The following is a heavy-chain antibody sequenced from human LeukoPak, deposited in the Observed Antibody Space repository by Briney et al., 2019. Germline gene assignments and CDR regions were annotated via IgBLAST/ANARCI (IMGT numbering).Heavy chain of an antibody. CDR1: GFTYNTYY. CDR3: ARADWVGSGYAGFYSDY. J-gene: IGHJ4*02. CDR2: IRLRDGGT. Sequence: EASVKVSCKASGFTYNTYYLYWMRQAPGQGLEWMGWIRLRDGGTIYAQRFQDRFIMTTDPSTNTASMELRSLTSDDTAVYFCARADWVGSGYAGFYSDYWGQGTLVTVSS. V-gene: IGHV1-2*02. D-gene: IGHD5-12*01.